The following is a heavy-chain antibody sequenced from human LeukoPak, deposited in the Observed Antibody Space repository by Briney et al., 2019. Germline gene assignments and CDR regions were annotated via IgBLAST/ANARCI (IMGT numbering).Heavy chain of an antibody. Sequence: ASVKVSCKASGSTFTSHYTHWVRQAPGEGPQWMGIINPSDGTTSYAPKFQGRVTMTRDTSTSTVYMELRSLRSEDTAMYYCARSRSGYLVYWDQGTLLTVSS. CDR3: ARSRSGYLVY. J-gene: IGHJ4*02. V-gene: IGHV1-46*01. CDR2: INPSDGTT. CDR1: GSTFTSHY. D-gene: IGHD3-22*01.